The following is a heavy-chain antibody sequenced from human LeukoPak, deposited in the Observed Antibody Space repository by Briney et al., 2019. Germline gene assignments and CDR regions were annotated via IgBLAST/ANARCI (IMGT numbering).Heavy chain of an antibody. J-gene: IGHJ4*02. V-gene: IGHV3-33*08. CDR2: IWYDGSNK. Sequence: GGSLRLSCAASGFTVSSNYMSWVRQAPGKGLEWVAVIWYDGSNKYYADSVKGRFTISRDNSKNTLYLQMNSLRAEDTAVYYCARVGMTTVTTLDYWGQGTLVTVSS. D-gene: IGHD4-17*01. CDR1: GFTVSSNY. CDR3: ARVGMTTVTTLDY.